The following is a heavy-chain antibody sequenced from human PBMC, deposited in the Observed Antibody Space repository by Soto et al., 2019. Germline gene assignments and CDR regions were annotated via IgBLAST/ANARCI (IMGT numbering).Heavy chain of an antibody. CDR3: ARGSRYLPVDY. D-gene: IGHD1-1*01. J-gene: IGHJ4*02. CDR2: IYYSGNT. CDR1: GGSVSSGSYY. V-gene: IGHV4-61*01. Sequence: QVQLQESGPGLVKPSETLSLTCTVSGGSVSSGSYYWSWIRQPPGKGLEWIGHIYYSGNTNYNPSLKSRVTISIDTSKNQFSLKLTSVTAADTAVYYWARGSRYLPVDYWGQGTLVTVYS.